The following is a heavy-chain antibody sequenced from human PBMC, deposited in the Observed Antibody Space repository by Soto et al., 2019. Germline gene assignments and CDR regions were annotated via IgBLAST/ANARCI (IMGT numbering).Heavy chain of an antibody. J-gene: IGHJ4*02. CDR3: AKAMDIVVVVAANPFDY. CDR2: ISGSGGST. V-gene: IGHV3-23*01. Sequence: EVQLLESGGCLVQPGGSLRLSCAASGFTFSSYAMSWVRQAPGKGLEWVSAISGSGGSTYYADSVKGRFTISRDNSKNTLYLQMNSLRAEDTAVYYCAKAMDIVVVVAANPFDYWGQGTLVTVSS. CDR1: GFTFSSYA. D-gene: IGHD2-15*01.